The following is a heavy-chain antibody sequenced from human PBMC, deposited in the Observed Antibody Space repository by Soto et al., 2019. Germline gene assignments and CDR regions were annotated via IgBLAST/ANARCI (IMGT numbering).Heavy chain of an antibody. V-gene: IGHV1-18*01. D-gene: IGHD1-1*01. J-gene: IGHJ4*02. CDR2: ISAHNGNT. CDR3: ARVRYGDY. Sequence: QVHLVQSGAEVKKPGASVKVSCKGSGYTFTTYGITWVRQAPGQGLEWMGWISAHNGNTTYAQKLQGRVTVTRDTSTSTAYMELRSLRSDDAAVYYCARVRYGDYWGQGALVTVSS. CDR1: GYTFTTYG.